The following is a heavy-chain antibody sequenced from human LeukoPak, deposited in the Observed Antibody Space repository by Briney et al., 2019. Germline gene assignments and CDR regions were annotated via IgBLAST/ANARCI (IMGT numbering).Heavy chain of an antibody. CDR2: ISSSSLYI. D-gene: IGHD5-24*01. CDR1: GFTFSSYS. CDR3: ASKRWLQSSFDY. Sequence: GGSLRLSCAASGFTFSSYSMNWVRQAPGKGLEWVSSISSSSLYIYYADSVKGRFTISRDNAKNSLFLQMNSLRAEDTAVYYCASKRWLQSSFDYWGQGTLVTVSS. V-gene: IGHV3-21*01. J-gene: IGHJ4*02.